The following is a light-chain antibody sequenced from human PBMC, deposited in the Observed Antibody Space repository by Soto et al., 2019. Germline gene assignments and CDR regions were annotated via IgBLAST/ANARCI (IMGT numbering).Light chain of an antibody. J-gene: IGLJ2*01. CDR3: CSYAGNSNVV. CDR1: SSDVGSYNL. CDR2: EGS. V-gene: IGLV2-23*01. Sequence: QSALTQPASVSGSPGQSITISCTGTSSDVGSYNLVSWYQQHPGKAPKLMIYEGSKRPSGVSNRFSGSKSGNTASLTISGLQAEDEGDYYCCSYAGNSNVVFGGGTKLT.